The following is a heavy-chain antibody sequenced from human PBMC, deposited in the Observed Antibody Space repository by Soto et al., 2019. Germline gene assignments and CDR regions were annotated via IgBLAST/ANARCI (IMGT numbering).Heavy chain of an antibody. D-gene: IGHD6-19*01. V-gene: IGHV3-53*01. Sequence: EVQVVESGGGLIQPGGSLRLSCAASGFSVTANYMSWVRQAPGKGLEWVSVIYSGGSTYYIDSVKGRFSISRDISKNTVYLQMNRLRAEDTAVYYCHGCGYWGQGTLVTVSS. CDR1: GFSVTANY. CDR3: HGCGY. J-gene: IGHJ4*01. CDR2: IYSGGST.